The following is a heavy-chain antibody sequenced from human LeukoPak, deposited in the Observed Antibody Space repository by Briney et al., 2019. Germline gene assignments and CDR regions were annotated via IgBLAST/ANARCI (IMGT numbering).Heavy chain of an antibody. CDR3: AKDGIGHCSSTSCYAWAYFDY. CDR2: IRYDGSNK. J-gene: IGHJ4*02. CDR1: GFTFSSYG. V-gene: IGHV3-30*02. Sequence: GGSLRLSCAASGFTFSSYGRHWVRQAPGKGLEGVAFIRYDGSNKYYADSVKGRFTISRDNSKNTLYLQMNSLRAEDTVVYYCAKDGIGHCSSTSCYAWAYFDYWGQGTLVTVSS. D-gene: IGHD2-2*01.